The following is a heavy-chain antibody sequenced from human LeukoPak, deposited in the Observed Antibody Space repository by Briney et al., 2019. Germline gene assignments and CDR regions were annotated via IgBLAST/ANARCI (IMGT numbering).Heavy chain of an antibody. CDR2: ISTSGSTI. D-gene: IGHD3-9*01. V-gene: IGHV3-48*03. CDR3: ARELRYFDWLPTLDY. CDR1: GFTFRSYE. Sequence: GGSPRLSCAASGFTFRSYEMNWVRQAPGKGLEWVSYISTSGSTIYYADSVKGRFSISRDNAKNSLYLQMNSPRAEDTAVYYCARELRYFDWLPTLDYWGQGTLVTVSS. J-gene: IGHJ4*02.